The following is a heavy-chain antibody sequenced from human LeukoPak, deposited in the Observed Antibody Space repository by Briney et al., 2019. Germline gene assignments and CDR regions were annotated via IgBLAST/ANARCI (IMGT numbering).Heavy chain of an antibody. CDR2: IWYDGSNK. CDR3: ATSYGHDYGDAFDI. D-gene: IGHD4-17*01. CDR1: GFTFSSYG. V-gene: IGHV3-33*01. Sequence: GGSLRLSCAATGFTFSSYGMHWVRQAPGKGLEWVAVIWYDGSNKYYADSVKGRFTISRDNSKNTLYLQMNSLRAEDTAVYYCATSYGHDYGDAFDIWGQGTMVTVSS. J-gene: IGHJ3*02.